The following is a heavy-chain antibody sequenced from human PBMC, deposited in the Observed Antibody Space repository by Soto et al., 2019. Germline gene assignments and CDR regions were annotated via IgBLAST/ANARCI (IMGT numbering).Heavy chain of an antibody. CDR2: INHSGST. Sequence: PSETLSLTCSFSGGSISSSSYFWGWIRQPPGKGLEWIGEINHSGSTNYNPSLKSRVSISVDTSKNQFSLKLSSVTAADTAVYYCARVRNVLLWFGESSARFDPWGQGTLVTVSS. V-gene: IGHV4-39*07. CDR3: ARVRNVLLWFGESSARFDP. J-gene: IGHJ5*02. D-gene: IGHD3-10*01. CDR1: GGSISSSSYF.